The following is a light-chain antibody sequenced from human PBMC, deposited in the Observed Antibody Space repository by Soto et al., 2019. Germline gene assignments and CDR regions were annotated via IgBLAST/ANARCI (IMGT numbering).Light chain of an antibody. CDR3: HQRSQGQPV. Sequence: EIVLTQSPATLSLSPGERATLSCRASQSINTFLAWYQQKPGQALRLLISDATNRATGIRFRFSGSGSGTDFTLTISSIEPDDFAVYYCHQRSQGQPVFGGVTKVGI. V-gene: IGKV3D-11*02. CDR1: QSINTF. J-gene: IGKJ4*01. CDR2: DAT.